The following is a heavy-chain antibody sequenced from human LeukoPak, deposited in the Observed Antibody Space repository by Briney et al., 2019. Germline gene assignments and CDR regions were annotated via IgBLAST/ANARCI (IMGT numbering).Heavy chain of an antibody. J-gene: IGHJ4*02. D-gene: IGHD6-13*01. Sequence: ASVKVSCKASGYTFTGYYMHWVRQAPGQGLEWMGWINPNSGGTNYAQKFQGRVTMTRDTYISTAYMELSRLRSDDTAVYYCARDRGSSWYLYYWGQGTLVTVSS. CDR1: GYTFTGYY. CDR3: ARDRGSSWYLYY. CDR2: INPNSGGT. V-gene: IGHV1-2*02.